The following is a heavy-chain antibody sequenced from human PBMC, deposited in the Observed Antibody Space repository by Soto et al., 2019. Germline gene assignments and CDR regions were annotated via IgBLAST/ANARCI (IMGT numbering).Heavy chain of an antibody. CDR1: GYTFTSYG. CDR2: ISAYNGNT. J-gene: IGHJ6*03. Sequence: ASVKVSCKASGYTFTSYGISWVRQAPGQGIEWMGWISAYNGNTNYAQKLRGRVTMTTDTSTSTAYMELRSLRSDDTAVYYCARILYPRYYMDVWGKGTTVTVSS. CDR3: ARILYPRYYMDV. V-gene: IGHV1-18*01. D-gene: IGHD3-9*01.